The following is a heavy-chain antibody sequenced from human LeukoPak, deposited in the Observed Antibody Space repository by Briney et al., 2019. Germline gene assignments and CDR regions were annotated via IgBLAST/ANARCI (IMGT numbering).Heavy chain of an antibody. V-gene: IGHV1-2*06. CDR2: INPNSGGT. J-gene: IGHJ4*02. CDR3: ARGRSVTGDLDY. Sequence: ASVKVSCKASGYTFTGYYMHWVRQAPGQGLEWMGRINPNSGGTNYAQKFQGRVIMTRDTSISTAYMELSRLRSDDTAVYYCARGRSVTGDLDYWGQGTLVTVSS. D-gene: IGHD7-27*01. CDR1: GYTFTGYY.